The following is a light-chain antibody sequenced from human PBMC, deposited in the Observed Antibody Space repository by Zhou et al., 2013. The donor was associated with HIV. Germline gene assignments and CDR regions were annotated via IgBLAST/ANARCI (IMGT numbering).Light chain of an antibody. CDR2: GAS. J-gene: IGKJ1*01. CDR1: QGINSW. CDR3: QQYNSYSSWT. V-gene: IGKV1D-16*01. Sequence: DIQMTQSPSSVSASVGDRVTITCRASQGINSWLAWYQQKPGKAPKLLIYGASSLQSGVPSRFSGSGSGTEFTLTISSLQPDDFATYYCQQYNSYSSWTFGQGTKVEIK.